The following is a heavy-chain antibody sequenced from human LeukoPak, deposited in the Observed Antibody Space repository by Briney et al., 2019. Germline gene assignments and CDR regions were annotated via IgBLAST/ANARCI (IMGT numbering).Heavy chain of an antibody. J-gene: IGHJ4*02. Sequence: GGSLRLSCSASGFTFSGYAMHWVRQAPGKGLEFVSAITSNGGSTYYADSLKGRFTISRDNSKSTLSLQMSSLRAEDTAVYYCVKSASAGWYTFDYWGQGTLVTVSS. CDR1: GFTFSGYA. CDR3: VKSASAGWYTFDY. CDR2: ITSNGGST. V-gene: IGHV3-64D*09. D-gene: IGHD6-19*01.